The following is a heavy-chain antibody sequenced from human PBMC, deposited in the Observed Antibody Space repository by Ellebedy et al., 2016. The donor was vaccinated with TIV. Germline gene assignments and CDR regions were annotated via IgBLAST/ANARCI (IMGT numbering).Heavy chain of an antibody. CDR1: GFTFSNAW. CDR2: INQDGSAK. D-gene: IGHD2-2*01. Sequence: PGGSLRLSCEASGFTFSNAWMSWVRQAPGKGLEWVANINQDGSAKYYVDSVKGRFTISRDNAKSSLYLQMNSLRAEDTAVYSYARDGVSAALDYWGQGTLVIVSS. CDR3: ARDGVSAALDY. V-gene: IGHV3-7*03. J-gene: IGHJ4*02.